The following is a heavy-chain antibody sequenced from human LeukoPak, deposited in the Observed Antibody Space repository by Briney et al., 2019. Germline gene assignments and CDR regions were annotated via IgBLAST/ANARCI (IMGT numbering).Heavy chain of an antibody. CDR3: ARVGFLEWLLWWYFDY. Sequence: PSETLSLTCAVYGGSFSGYYWSWIRQPPGKGLEWIGEINHSGSTNYNPSLKSRVTISVDTSKNQFSLKLSSVTAVDTAVYYCARVGFLEWLLWWYFDYWGQGTLVTVSS. V-gene: IGHV4-34*01. CDR1: GGSFSGYY. J-gene: IGHJ4*02. D-gene: IGHD3-3*01. CDR2: INHSGST.